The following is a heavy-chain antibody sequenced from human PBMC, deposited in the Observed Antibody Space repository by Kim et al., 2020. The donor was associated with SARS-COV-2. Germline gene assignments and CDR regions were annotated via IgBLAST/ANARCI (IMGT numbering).Heavy chain of an antibody. V-gene: IGHV3-48*03. D-gene: IGHD5-18*01. CDR2: ISSSGSTI. Sequence: GGSLRLSCAASGFTFSSYEMNWVRQAPGKGLEWVSYISSSGSTIYYADSVKGRFTISRDNAKNSLYLQMNSLRAEDTAAYYCARVLRIQLWLKYYYYYGMDVWGQGTTVTVSS. CDR3: ARVLRIQLWLKYYYYYGMDV. CDR1: GFTFSSYE. J-gene: IGHJ6*02.